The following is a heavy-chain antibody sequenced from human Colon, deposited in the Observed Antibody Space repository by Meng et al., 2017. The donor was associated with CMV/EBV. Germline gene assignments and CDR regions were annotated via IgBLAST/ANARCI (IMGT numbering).Heavy chain of an antibody. CDR1: VFTFSSFG. Sequence: SCATSVFTFSSFGMNWVRQAPGKGLEWVSFISYGGTYVSYSDSVQGRFTISRDNAGDSLFLQLDSLQADDTAIYYCTRQSTNSALDYWGLGTLVTVSS. J-gene: IGHJ4*02. CDR2: ISYGGTYV. CDR3: TRQSTNSALDY. D-gene: IGHD4-23*01. V-gene: IGHV3-21*06.